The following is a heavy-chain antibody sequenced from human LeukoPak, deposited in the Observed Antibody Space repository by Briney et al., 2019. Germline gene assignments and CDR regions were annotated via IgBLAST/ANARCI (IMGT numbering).Heavy chain of an antibody. CDR2: FYISGST. CDR1: GGSISTNY. J-gene: IGHJ4*02. D-gene: IGHD4-23*01. V-gene: IGHV4-4*07. CDR3: ARDPNSAL. Sequence: SETLSLTVSGGSISTNYWSWIRQPAGKGLEWIGRFYISGSTDYNPALKSRVTISADTSKNQFSLRLPSVTAADTAVYYCARDPNSALWGQGTLVTVSS.